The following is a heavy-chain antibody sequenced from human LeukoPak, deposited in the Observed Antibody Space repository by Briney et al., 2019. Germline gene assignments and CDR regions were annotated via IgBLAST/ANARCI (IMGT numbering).Heavy chain of an antibody. CDR3: TRVYGFDAFDI. CDR2: IRSKAYGGTT. V-gene: IGHV3-49*03. J-gene: IGHJ3*02. CDR1: GFTFGDYA. Sequence: GGSLRLSCTASGFTFGDYAMSWFRQAPGKGLEWVGFIRSKAYGGTTEYAASVKGRFTISRDDSKNIAYLQMNSLKTEDTAVYYCTRVYGFDAFDIWGQGTMVTVSS. D-gene: IGHD3-16*01.